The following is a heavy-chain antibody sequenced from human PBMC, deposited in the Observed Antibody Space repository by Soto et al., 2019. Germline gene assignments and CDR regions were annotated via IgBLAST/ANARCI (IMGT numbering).Heavy chain of an antibody. D-gene: IGHD6-19*01. CDR3: AKDLEQWRRYSWFDP. J-gene: IGHJ5*02. V-gene: IGHV3-30*18. CDR2: ISYDGSNE. Sequence: QVQLVESGGGVVQPGRSLRLSCAASGFTFSNYGMHWVRQAPGKGLEWVAVISYDGSNEYNADSVKGRFTISRDNSKNTLYLQMNSLRAEDTAVYYCAKDLEQWRRYSWFDPWGQGTLVTVSS. CDR1: GFTFSNYG.